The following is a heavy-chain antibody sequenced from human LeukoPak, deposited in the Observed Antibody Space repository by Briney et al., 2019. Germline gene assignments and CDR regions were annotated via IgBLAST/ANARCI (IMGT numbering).Heavy chain of an antibody. CDR3: ARSYGDYGGAWFDP. D-gene: IGHD4-17*01. CDR2: IYYSGST. V-gene: IGHV4-59*01. CDR1: GGSISSYY. J-gene: IGHJ5*02. Sequence: SETLSLTCTVSGGSISSYYWSWIRQPPGKGLEWIGYIYYSGSTNYNPSLKSRVAISVDTSKNQFSLKLNSVTAADTAVYYCARSYGDYGGAWFDPWGQGTLVTVSS.